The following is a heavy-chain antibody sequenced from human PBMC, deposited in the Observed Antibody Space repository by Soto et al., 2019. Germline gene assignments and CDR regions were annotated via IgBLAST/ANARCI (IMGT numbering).Heavy chain of an antibody. CDR1: GDSVSSKSAA. J-gene: IGHJ1*01. CDR2: TYYRSKWYN. Sequence: SETLSLTCALSGDSVSSKSAAWNWIRQSPSRGLEWLGRTYYRSKWYNDYAVSVKSRITINPDTSKNQFSLQLNSVAPEDTAVYYCARMGGYKAEYFQHWGQGTLVTVSS. CDR3: ARMGGYKAEYFQH. D-gene: IGHD5-12*01. V-gene: IGHV6-1*01.